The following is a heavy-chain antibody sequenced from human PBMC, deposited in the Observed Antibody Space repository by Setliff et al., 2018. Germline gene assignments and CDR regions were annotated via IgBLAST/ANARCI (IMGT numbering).Heavy chain of an antibody. CDR1: GGSISIYF. J-gene: IGHJ4*02. CDR3: ARDTGWYYFDY. CDR2: ISTSGST. V-gene: IGHV4-4*07. Sequence: SETLSLTCSVSGGSISIYFWNWIRQSAGKGLEWIGRISTSGSTTYNPSLKSRVTMSVDTSKNHFSLKLSSVTAADTAVYYCARDTGWYYFDYWGQGTLVTVSS. D-gene: IGHD6-19*01.